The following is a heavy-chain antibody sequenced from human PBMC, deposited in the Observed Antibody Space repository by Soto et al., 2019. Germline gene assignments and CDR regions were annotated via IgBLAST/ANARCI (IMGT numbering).Heavy chain of an antibody. CDR1: GGSINNYY. CDR3: VRKVAGTSRFYY. J-gene: IGHJ4*02. CDR2: IFYTGST. Sequence: SETLSLTYSVSGGSINNYYWSWIRQPPGKGLEWVGYIFYTGSTNYNPSLKSRVTISVDTSKNQFSLKLNSVTAADTAVYYCVRKVAGTSRFYYWGQGTLVTVS. V-gene: IGHV4-59*01. D-gene: IGHD6-19*01.